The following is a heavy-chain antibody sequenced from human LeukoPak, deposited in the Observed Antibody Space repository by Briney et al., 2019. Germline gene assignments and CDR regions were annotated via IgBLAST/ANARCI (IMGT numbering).Heavy chain of an antibody. D-gene: IGHD6-13*01. V-gene: IGHV4-38-2*01. CDR3: ARGVGGSRWYVDY. Sequence: SETLSLTCAVSGYSISSDYYWGWIRQSPGKGLEWIGSIYHSGTTYYSPSLKSRVTISVDTSKNQSSLKLSSVTAADTAFYYCARGVGGSRWYVDYWGQGTLVTVSS. J-gene: IGHJ4*02. CDR1: GYSISSDYY. CDR2: IYHSGTT.